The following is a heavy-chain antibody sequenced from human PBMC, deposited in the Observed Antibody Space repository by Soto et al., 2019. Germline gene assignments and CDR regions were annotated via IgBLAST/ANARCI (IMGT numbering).Heavy chain of an antibody. Sequence: LRLSWAASGFTFSSYGMHWVRQAPGKGLEWVAVIWYDGSNKYYADSVKGRFTISRDNSKNTLYLQMNSLRAEDTAVYYCARDIAAAGTSYYYYGMDVWGQGTTVTVSS. CDR2: IWYDGSNK. CDR3: ARDIAAAGTSYYYYGMDV. CDR1: GFTFSSYG. J-gene: IGHJ6*02. D-gene: IGHD6-13*01. V-gene: IGHV3-33*01.